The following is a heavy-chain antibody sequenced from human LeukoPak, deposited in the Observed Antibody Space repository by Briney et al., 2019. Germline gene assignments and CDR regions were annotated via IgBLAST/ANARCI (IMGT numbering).Heavy chain of an antibody. J-gene: IGHJ4*02. D-gene: IGHD1-26*01. V-gene: IGHV3-30-3*01. Sequence: GGSLRLSCAASGFTFSSYAMHWVRQAPGKGLEWVAVISYDGSDKYYADSVKGRFTISRDNSKNTLYLQMNSLRAEDTAVYYCARGVRDSGSYQFDYWGQGTLVTVSS. CDR3: ARGVRDSGSYQFDY. CDR2: ISYDGSDK. CDR1: GFTFSSYA.